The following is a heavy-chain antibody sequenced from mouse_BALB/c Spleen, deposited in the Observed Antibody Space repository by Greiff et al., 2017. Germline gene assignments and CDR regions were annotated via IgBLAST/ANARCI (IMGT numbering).Heavy chain of an antibody. CDR3: ARHVRNGSSCYFDY. CDR1: GFTFSSYA. CDR2: ISSGGSYT. J-gene: IGHJ2*01. D-gene: IGHD1-1*01. V-gene: IGHV5-9-3*01. Sequence: EVQVVESGGGLVKPGRSLKLSCAASGFTFSSYAMSWVRQTPEKRLEWVATISSGGSYTYYPDSVKGRFTISRDNAKNTLYLQMSSLRSEDTAMYYCARHVRNGSSCYFDYWGQGTTLTVSS.